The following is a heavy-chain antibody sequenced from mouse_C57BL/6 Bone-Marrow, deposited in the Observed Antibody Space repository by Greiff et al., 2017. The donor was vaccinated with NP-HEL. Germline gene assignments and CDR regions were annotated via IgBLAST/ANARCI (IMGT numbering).Heavy chain of an antibody. CDR3: ARDWGYYDHDAFAY. CDR1: GFTFSSYA. V-gene: IGHV5-4*01. J-gene: IGHJ3*01. D-gene: IGHD2-4*01. Sequence: EVMLVESGGGLVKPGGSLKLSCAASGFTFSSYAMSWVRQTPEKRLEWVATISDGGSYTYYPDNVKGRFTISRDNAKNNLYLQMSHLKSEDTAMYYCARDWGYYDHDAFAYWGQGTLVTVSA. CDR2: ISDGGSYT.